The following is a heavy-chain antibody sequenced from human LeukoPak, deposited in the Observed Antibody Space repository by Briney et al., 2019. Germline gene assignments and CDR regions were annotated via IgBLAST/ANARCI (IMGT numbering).Heavy chain of an antibody. CDR2: IYYSGST. J-gene: IGHJ6*03. Sequence: SETLSLTCTVSGGSTISSYYWGWIRQPPGKGLEWIGSIYYSGSTYYNPSLQSRVTISVDTSKNQFSLKLNSVTAADTAVYYCASFYCSGGSCYQYFSYYYMDVWGKGTTVTISS. CDR1: GGSTISSYY. V-gene: IGHV4-39*01. D-gene: IGHD2-15*01. CDR3: ASFYCSGGSCYQYFSYYYMDV.